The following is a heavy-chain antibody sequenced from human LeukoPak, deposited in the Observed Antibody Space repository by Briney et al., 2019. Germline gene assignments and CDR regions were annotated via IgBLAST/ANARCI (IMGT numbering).Heavy chain of an antibody. Sequence: SETLSLTCIVSSGSINSSSYYWGWIRQSPGKGLEWIGSIYYSGSTYYKSSLKSRVTISVDTSKNQFSLKLSSVTAADTAVYYCARHRIVVVPAAFGWFDPWGQGTLVTVSS. CDR2: IYYSGST. CDR1: SGSINSSSYY. CDR3: ARHRIVVVPAAFGWFDP. V-gene: IGHV4-39*01. D-gene: IGHD2-2*01. J-gene: IGHJ5*02.